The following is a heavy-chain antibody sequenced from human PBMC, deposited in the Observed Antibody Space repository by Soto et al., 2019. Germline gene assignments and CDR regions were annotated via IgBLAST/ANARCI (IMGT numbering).Heavy chain of an antibody. CDR3: ARGVTMVRGGGENWFDP. D-gene: IGHD3-10*01. CDR1: GGSISSYY. CDR2: IYYSGST. V-gene: IGHV4-59*01. J-gene: IGHJ5*02. Sequence: SETLSLTCTVSGGSISSYYWSWIRQPPGKGLEWIGYIYYSGSTNYNPSLKSRVTISVDTSKNQFSLKLSSVTAADTAVYYCARGVTMVRGGGENWFDPWGQGTLVTVSS.